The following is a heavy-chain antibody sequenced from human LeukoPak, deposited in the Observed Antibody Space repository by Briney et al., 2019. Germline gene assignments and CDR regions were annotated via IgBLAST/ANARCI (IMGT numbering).Heavy chain of an antibody. CDR2: IYYSGST. D-gene: IGHD6-19*01. CDR3: ARGQWLFHFDY. Sequence: SETLSLTCTVSGGSISSYYWSWIRQPPGKGLEWIGYIYYSGSTNYNPSLKSRVTISVDTSKNQFSLKLSSVTAADTAVYYCARGQWLFHFDYWGQGTLVTVSS. V-gene: IGHV4-59*01. J-gene: IGHJ4*02. CDR1: GGSISSYY.